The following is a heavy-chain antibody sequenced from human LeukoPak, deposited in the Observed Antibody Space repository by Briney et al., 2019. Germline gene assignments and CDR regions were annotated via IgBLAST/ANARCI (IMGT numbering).Heavy chain of an antibody. CDR2: IYTSGST. D-gene: IGHD2-2*02. CDR1: GGSISSYY. CDR3: ARSDIVVVPAAIGEHSNYYYGMDV. J-gene: IGHJ6*02. Sequence: PSETLSLTCTVSGGSISSYYWSWIRQPAGKGLEWIGRIYTSGSTNYNPSLKSRVTMSVDTSKNQFSLKLSSVTAADTAVYYCARSDIVVVPAAIGEHSNYYYGMDVWGQGTTVTVSS. V-gene: IGHV4-4*07.